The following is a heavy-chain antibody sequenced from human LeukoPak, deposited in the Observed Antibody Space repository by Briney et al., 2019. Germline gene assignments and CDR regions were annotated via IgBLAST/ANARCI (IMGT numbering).Heavy chain of an antibody. D-gene: IGHD3-10*01. CDR1: GYTFTGQF. Sequence: ASVKVSCKASGYTFTGQFLHWVRQAPGQGLEWMGWINPNSGGTEYAQKFQGRVTVTRDTSISTAYMEVSGLRSDDTAVYYCASGSGTYSVDYSGQGTLVTVSS. V-gene: IGHV1-2*02. CDR3: ASGSGTYSVDY. CDR2: INPNSGGT. J-gene: IGHJ4*02.